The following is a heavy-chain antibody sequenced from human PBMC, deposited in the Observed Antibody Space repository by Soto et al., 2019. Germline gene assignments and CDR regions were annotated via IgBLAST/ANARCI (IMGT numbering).Heavy chain of an antibody. V-gene: IGHV3-33*01. J-gene: IGHJ4*02. D-gene: IGHD1-7*01. CDR2: IWYDGSNK. CDR3: ARDVGHNWNYESSMGY. CDR1: GFTFSSYG. Sequence: GGSLRLSCAASGFTFSSYGMHWVRQAPGKGLEWVAVIWYDGSNKYYADSVKGRFTISRDNSKNTLYLQMNSLRAEDTAVYYCARDVGHNWNYESSMGYWGQGTLVTVSS.